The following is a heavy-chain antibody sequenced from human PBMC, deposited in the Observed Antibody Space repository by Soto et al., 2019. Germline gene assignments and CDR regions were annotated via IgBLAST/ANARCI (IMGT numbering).Heavy chain of an antibody. Sequence: SGPTLVSPTQTLTLTCTFSGFSLSTSGMCVSWIRQPPGKALEWLARIDWDDDKYYSTSLKTRLTISKDTSKNQVVLTMTNMDPVDTATYYCARMGQYYDILTGYWSRYYFAYWGQGTLVTVSS. CDR2: IDWDDDK. CDR1: GFSLSTSGMC. V-gene: IGHV2-70*11. D-gene: IGHD3-9*01. J-gene: IGHJ4*02. CDR3: ARMGQYYDILTGYWSRYYFAY.